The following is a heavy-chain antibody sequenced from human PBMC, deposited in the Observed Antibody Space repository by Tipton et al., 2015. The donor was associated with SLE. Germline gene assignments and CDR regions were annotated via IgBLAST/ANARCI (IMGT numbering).Heavy chain of an antibody. V-gene: IGHV4-38-2*01. J-gene: IGHJ4*02. CDR3: VRGVAS. CDR2: FYHTGTT. Sequence: TLSLTCAVSGYSISSGFHWCWIRQPPGEGLEWIGNFYHTGTTHYNPSLKSRVTISVDMSKNQFSLKLTSVTAADTAVYYCVRGVASWGQGTLVTVSS. CDR1: GYSISSGFH.